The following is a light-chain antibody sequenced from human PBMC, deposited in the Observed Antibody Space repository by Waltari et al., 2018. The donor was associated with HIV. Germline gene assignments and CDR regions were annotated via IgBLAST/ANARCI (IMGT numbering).Light chain of an antibody. CDR1: QSVSSSF. J-gene: IGKJ5*01. V-gene: IGKV3-20*01. CDR2: GAS. CDR3: QQYGSSPPVT. Sequence: EIVLTQSPGTLSLSPGERATLSCRASQSVSSSFLAWYQQKPGQAPSLLIYGASSRATGIPDRFSGSGSGTDFTLTISRLEPEDFAMYYCQQYGSSPPVTFDQGTRLEIK.